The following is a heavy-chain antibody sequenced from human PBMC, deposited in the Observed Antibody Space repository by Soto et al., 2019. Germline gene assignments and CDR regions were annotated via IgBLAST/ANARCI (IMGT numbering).Heavy chain of an antibody. CDR3: TTVPGGYCSSTSCSPDY. Sequence: EVQLVESGGGLVKPGGSLRLSCAASGFTFSNAWMSWVRQAPGKGLEWVGRIKSKTDGGTTDYAAPVKGRFTISRDDSKNTLYLQMNSLKTEDTAVYYCTTVPGGYCSSTSCSPDYWGQGTLVTVSS. CDR1: GFTFSNAW. J-gene: IGHJ4*02. CDR2: IKSKTDGGTT. D-gene: IGHD2-2*01. V-gene: IGHV3-15*01.